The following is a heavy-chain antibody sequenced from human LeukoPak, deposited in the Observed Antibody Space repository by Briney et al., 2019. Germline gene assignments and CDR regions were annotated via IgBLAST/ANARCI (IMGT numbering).Heavy chain of an antibody. CDR1: GFTFSSYG. D-gene: IGHD6-19*01. J-gene: IGHJ4*02. Sequence: GGSLRLSCAASGFTFSSYGMHWVRQAPGKGLEWVAFIRYDGSNKYYADSVKGRFTISRDNAKNTLYLQMNSLRAEDMAVYYCARRSYIAVAGFDYWGQGTLVTVSS. CDR3: ARRSYIAVAGFDY. V-gene: IGHV3-30*02. CDR2: IRYDGSNK.